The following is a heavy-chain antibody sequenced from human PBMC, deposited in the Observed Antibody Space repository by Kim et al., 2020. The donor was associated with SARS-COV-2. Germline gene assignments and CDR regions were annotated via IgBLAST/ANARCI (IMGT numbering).Heavy chain of an antibody. D-gene: IGHD6-19*01. J-gene: IGHJ4*02. CDR3: AAAVAGTNYFDY. V-gene: IGHV1-58*01. Sequence: NYEQKFQERVTITGDMSTSTAYMELSSLRSEDTAVYYCAAAVAGTNYFDYWGQGTLVTVSS.